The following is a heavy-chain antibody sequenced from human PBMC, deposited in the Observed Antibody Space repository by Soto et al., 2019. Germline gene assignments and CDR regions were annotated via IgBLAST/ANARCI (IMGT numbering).Heavy chain of an antibody. J-gene: IGHJ4*02. CDR1: GFTFSSYA. D-gene: IGHD3-10*01. CDR3: AKTLEGRLSRIDC. Sequence: EVQLLESGGGLVQPGGSLRLSCAASGFTFSSYAMGWVRQAPGKGLEWLLVISAGGGTTYYADSVKGRFTLSRDNSKNTLYLQMNSLGAGDTAVYYCAKTLEGRLSRIDCWGRGTLVTVSS. CDR2: ISAGGGTT. V-gene: IGHV3-23*01.